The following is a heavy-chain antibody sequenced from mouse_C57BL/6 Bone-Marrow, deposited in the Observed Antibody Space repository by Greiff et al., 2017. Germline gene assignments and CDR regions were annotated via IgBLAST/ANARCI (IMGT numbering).Heavy chain of an antibody. CDR2: INSDGSST. V-gene: IGHV5-16*01. Sequence: DVHLVESEGGLVQPGSSMKLSCTASGFTFSDYYMAWVRQVPEKGLEWVANINSDGSSTYYLDSLKSRFIISRDNAKNILYLQMSSLKSEDTATYYCARVSYYFDYWGQGTTLTVSS. CDR3: ARVSYYFDY. CDR1: GFTFSDYY. J-gene: IGHJ2*01.